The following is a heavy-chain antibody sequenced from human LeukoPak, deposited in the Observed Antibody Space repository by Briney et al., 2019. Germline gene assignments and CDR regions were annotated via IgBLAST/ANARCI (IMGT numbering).Heavy chain of an antibody. Sequence: GASVKVSCKSSGYTFTSYDINWVRQATGQGLEWMGWMNPNSGNTGYGQRFQGRVTMTRHTSIRTAYIEVRSLRSEDTAVYYCARGLVGSSPSYRGQGTLVTVS. V-gene: IGHV1-8*01. CDR3: ARGLVGSSPSY. J-gene: IGHJ4*02. D-gene: IGHD6-6*01. CDR1: GYTFTSYD. CDR2: MNPNSGNT.